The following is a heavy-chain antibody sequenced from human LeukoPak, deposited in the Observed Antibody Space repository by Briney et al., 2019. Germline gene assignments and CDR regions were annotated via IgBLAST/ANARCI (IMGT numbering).Heavy chain of an antibody. CDR2: IYYSGST. V-gene: IGHV4-30-4*01. CDR1: GGSISSGDYY. J-gene: IGHJ4*02. CDR3: ARTGYSSSLYFY. Sequence: SETLSLTCTVSGGSISSGDYYWSWIRQPPGKGLEWIGYIYYSGSTYYNPSLKSRVTISADTSKNQFSLKLSSVTAADTAVYYCARTGYSSSLYFYWGQGTLVTVSS. D-gene: IGHD6-13*01.